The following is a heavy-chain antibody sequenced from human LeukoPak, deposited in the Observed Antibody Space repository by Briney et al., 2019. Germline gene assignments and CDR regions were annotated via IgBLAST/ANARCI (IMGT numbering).Heavy chain of an antibody. CDR1: GGSISSGSYY. J-gene: IGHJ5*02. D-gene: IGHD4-17*01. Sequence: PSQTLSLTCTVSGGSISSGSYYWSWIRQPAGKGLEWIGRIYTSGSTNYNPSLKSRVTISVDTSKNQFSLKLSSVTAADTAVYYCARGLRTAVTTPNWFDPWGQGTLVTVSS. V-gene: IGHV4-61*02. CDR2: IYTSGST. CDR3: ARGLRTAVTTPNWFDP.